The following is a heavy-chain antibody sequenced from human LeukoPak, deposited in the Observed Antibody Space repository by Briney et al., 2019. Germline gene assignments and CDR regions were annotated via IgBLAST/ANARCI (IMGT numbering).Heavy chain of an antibody. V-gene: IGHV3-23*01. CDR3: AKDCTFLVYYFDY. CDR2: IRGSGDDT. J-gene: IGHJ4*02. Sequence: GGSLRLSCAASGFTFSSYAMSWVRRAPGKGLEWVSAIRGSGDDTYYADSVKGRFTISRDNSKNMLYLQMNSLRAEDTAVYYCAKDCTFLVYYFDYWGQGTLVTVSS. D-gene: IGHD3-16*01. CDR1: GFTFSSYA.